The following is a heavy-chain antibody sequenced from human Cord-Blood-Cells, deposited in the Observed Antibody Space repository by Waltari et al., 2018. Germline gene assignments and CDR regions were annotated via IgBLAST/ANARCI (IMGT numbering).Heavy chain of an antibody. D-gene: IGHD2-15*01. Sequence: QVQLVQSGAEVKKPGASVKVSCKASGYTFTGYYMHWVRQAPGQGLEWMGWINPNRGGTNYAQKFQGRGTMTRDTSISTAYMELSRLRTDDTAVYYCATGGDIVVVVAAMDYWGQGTLVTVSS. V-gene: IGHV1-2*02. J-gene: IGHJ4*02. CDR3: ATGGDIVVVVAAMDY. CDR2: INPNRGGT. CDR1: GYTFTGYY.